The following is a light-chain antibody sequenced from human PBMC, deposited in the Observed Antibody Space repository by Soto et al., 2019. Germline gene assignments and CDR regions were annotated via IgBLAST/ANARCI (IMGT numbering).Light chain of an antibody. V-gene: IGKV1-5*03. J-gene: IGKJ2*01. CDR1: QSISTW. Sequence: DIQMTQSPSTLSASVGDRVTITCRASQSISTWLAWYQQKPGTAPKLLIYKASTLENGVPSRFSGSRSGTEFTLTVSSLQPDDFAPYYCQQYNDSFPYTFGQGTKLEIK. CDR2: KAS. CDR3: QQYNDSFPYT.